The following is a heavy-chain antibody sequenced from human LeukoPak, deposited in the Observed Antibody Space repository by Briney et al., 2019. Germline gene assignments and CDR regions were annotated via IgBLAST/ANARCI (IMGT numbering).Heavy chain of an antibody. V-gene: IGHV4-59*01. Sequence: SETLSLTCTVSGGPINSYYWSWIRQPPGKGLEWIGYIYYSGSTNYNPSLKSRVTISVDTSKNQFSLKLSSATAADTAVYFCAREDTAMVRTAFDIWGQGTMVTVSS. D-gene: IGHD5-18*01. CDR1: GGPINSYY. CDR3: AREDTAMVRTAFDI. J-gene: IGHJ3*02. CDR2: IYYSGST.